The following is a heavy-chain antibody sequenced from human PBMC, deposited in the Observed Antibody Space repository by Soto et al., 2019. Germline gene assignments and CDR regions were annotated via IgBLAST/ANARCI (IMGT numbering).Heavy chain of an antibody. V-gene: IGHV4-34*01. Sequence: SETLSLTCAVYGGSFSGYYWSWIRQPPGKGLEWIGEINHSGSTNYNPSLKSRVTISVDTSKNQFSLKLSSVTAADTAVYYCATNRGYDFYYFDSWGQGALVTVSS. CDR1: GGSFSGYY. CDR3: ATNRGYDFYYFDS. CDR2: INHSGST. J-gene: IGHJ4*02. D-gene: IGHD5-12*01.